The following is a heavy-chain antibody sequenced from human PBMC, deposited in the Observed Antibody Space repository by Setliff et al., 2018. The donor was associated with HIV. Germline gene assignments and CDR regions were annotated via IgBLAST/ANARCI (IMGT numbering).Heavy chain of an antibody. CDR1: GFTFGDFC. CDR3: ARSFPYYYESSGLYAMDV. V-gene: IGHV3-48*04. D-gene: IGHD3-22*01. J-gene: IGHJ6*02. Sequence: GGSLRLSCETSGFTFGDFCMNWVRQAPGKGLEWTSYISSKRTSIYYADSVKGRFTISRDDDRNFLFLQMNSLRAEDTAIYFCARSFPYYYESSGLYAMDVWGQGTTVTVSS. CDR2: ISSKRTSI.